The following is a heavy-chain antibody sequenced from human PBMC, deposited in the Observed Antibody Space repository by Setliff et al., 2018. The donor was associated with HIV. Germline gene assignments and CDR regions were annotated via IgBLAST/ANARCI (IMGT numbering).Heavy chain of an antibody. V-gene: IGHV4-59*11. CDR2: ISHSGNT. D-gene: IGHD1-26*01. J-gene: IGHJ5*02. CDR1: GDSINTHY. Sequence: SETLSLTCTVSGDSINTHYWSWIRQPPGKGLEWIGCISHSGNTNFNPSLNSRVTISLETSKNQFSLRLTSLTAADTAIYYCARSTVGAGASFPWGRGILVTVSS. CDR3: ARSTVGAGASFP.